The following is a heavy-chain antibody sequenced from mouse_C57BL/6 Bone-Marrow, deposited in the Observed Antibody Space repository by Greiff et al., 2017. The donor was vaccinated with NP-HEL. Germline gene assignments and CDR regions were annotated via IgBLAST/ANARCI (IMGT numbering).Heavy chain of an antibody. Sequence: VQLKESGGGLVQPGGSLSLSCAASGFTFTDYYMSWVRQPPGKALEWLGFIRNKANGYTTEYSASVKGRFTISRDNSQSILYLQMNALRAEDSAAYYCARQGWSAYWGQGTLVTVSA. CDR2: IRNKANGYTT. CDR3: ARQGWSAY. V-gene: IGHV7-3*01. CDR1: GFTFTDYY. J-gene: IGHJ3*01. D-gene: IGHD1-1*02.